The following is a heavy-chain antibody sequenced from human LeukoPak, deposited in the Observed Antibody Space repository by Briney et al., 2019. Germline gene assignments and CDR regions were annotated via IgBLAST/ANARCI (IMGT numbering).Heavy chain of an antibody. CDR3: ARAPFVEYNTAFLV. Sequence: PSETLSLTCTVSGGSISSYYWSWIRQPPGKGLEWIGYIYYSGTTNYNPSLKSRVTTSVDTSKNQFSLRLSSVTAADTAVYYCARAPFVEYNTAFLVWGQGTLVTVSS. V-gene: IGHV4-59*01. D-gene: IGHD3-3*01. CDR2: IYYSGTT. J-gene: IGHJ4*02. CDR1: GGSISSYY.